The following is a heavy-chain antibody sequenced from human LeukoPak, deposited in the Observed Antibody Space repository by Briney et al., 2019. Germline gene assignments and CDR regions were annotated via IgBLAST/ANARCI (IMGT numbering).Heavy chain of an antibody. D-gene: IGHD3-10*01. CDR1: GYTFTSYY. CDR3: ARRGTYYYGSGSYPVIDY. V-gene: IGHV1-46*01. J-gene: IGHJ4*02. Sequence: GASVKVSCRASGYTFTSYYMHWVRQAPGQGLEWMGIINPSGGSTSYAQKFQGRVTMTRDTSTSTVYMELSSLRSEDTAVYYCARRGTYYYGSGSYPVIDYWGQGTLVTVSS. CDR2: INPSGGST.